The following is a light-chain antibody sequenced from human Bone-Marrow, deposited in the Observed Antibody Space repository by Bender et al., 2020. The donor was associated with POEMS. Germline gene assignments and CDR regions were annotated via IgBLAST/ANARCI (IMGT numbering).Light chain of an antibody. CDR1: SSNIGANS. CDR2: RNN. J-gene: IGLJ1*01. CDR3: QSYDNNLNGWV. Sequence: QSVLTQPPSATGTPGQTVTISCSGSSSNIGANSVYWYQQLPGTAPKLLTYRNNQRPAGVSDRFSGSKSGTSASLAISGLRSEDEADYYCQSYDNNLNGWVFGTGTKVTVL. V-gene: IGLV1-47*01.